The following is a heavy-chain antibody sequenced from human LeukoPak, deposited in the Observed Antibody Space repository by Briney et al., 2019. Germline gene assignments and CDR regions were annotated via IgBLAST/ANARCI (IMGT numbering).Heavy chain of an antibody. J-gene: IGHJ4*02. CDR3: AKGDRYYGDYLGQ. CDR1: GFTFSSNG. CDR2: TSFDGGDK. Sequence: GGSLRLSCVASGFTFSSNGMHWVRQAPCKGLEWVAVTSFDGGDKSYGDSAKGRFTISRDNSKNTLYLQMNSLRVEDTAVYYCAKGDRYYGDYLGQWGQGTLVTVSS. D-gene: IGHD3-10*01. V-gene: IGHV3-30*18.